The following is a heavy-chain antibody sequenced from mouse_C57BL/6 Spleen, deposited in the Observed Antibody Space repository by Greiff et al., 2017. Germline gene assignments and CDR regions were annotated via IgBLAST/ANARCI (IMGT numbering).Heavy chain of an antibody. CDR1: GYTFTSYW. CDR3: ARRTAQATDAMDD. D-gene: IGHD3-2*02. J-gene: IGHJ4*01. V-gene: IGHV1-55*01. Sequence: QVQLQQPGAELVKPGASVKMSCKASGYTFTSYWITWVKQRPGQGLEWIGDIYPGSGSTNYNEKFKSKATLTVDTSSSTAYMQLSSLTSEDSAVYYCARRTAQATDAMDDWGQGTSVTVSS. CDR2: IYPGSGST.